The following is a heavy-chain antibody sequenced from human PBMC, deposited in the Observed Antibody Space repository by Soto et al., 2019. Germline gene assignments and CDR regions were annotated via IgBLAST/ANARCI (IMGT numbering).Heavy chain of an antibody. V-gene: IGHV3-23*01. J-gene: IGHJ6*02. Sequence: EVQLLESVGGLVQPGVSLRLSCAASGFTFSSYAMSWVRQAPGKGLEWVSGISGSGGRTYYADSVKGRFTISRDNSKNTLYLQMNSLRAEDTAVYYCAKEFREGSGIVYYYYGMDVWGQGTTVTVSS. CDR2: ISGSGGRT. D-gene: IGHD3-10*01. CDR3: AKEFREGSGIVYYYYGMDV. CDR1: GFTFSSYA.